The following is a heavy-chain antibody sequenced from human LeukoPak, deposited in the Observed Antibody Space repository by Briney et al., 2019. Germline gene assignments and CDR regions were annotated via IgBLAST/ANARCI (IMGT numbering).Heavy chain of an antibody. Sequence: ASVKVSCKASGGTFSSYAISWVRQAPGHGLEWMGGIIPIFGTANYAQKFQGRVTITADESTSTAYMELSSLRSEDTAVYYCARDQSAMVTMRTFDIWGQGTMVTVSS. V-gene: IGHV1-69*13. CDR2: IIPIFGTA. D-gene: IGHD5-18*01. CDR3: ARDQSAMVTMRTFDI. J-gene: IGHJ3*02. CDR1: GGTFSSYA.